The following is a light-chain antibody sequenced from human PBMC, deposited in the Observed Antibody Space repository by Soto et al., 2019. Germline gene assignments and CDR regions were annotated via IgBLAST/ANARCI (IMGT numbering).Light chain of an antibody. CDR3: QQYDNLILS. CDR2: GAS. J-gene: IGKJ4*01. V-gene: IGKV1-33*01. CDR1: QYIGTY. Sequence: IRLTQSPTSLTASVGDRVTITCQASQYIGTYLNWYQQKPGEAPRLLISGASNLEPGGPSRFSGSGSGADFTFIISSLQPEDVATYACQQYDNLILSFGRGTNVEI.